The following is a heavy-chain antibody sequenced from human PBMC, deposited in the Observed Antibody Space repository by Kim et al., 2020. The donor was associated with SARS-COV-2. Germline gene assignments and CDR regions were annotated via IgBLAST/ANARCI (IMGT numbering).Heavy chain of an antibody. CDR1: GFTFDDYA. V-gene: IGHV3-9*01. D-gene: IGHD3-10*01. Sequence: GGSLRLSCAASGFTFDDYAMYWVRQAPGKGLEWVSGISWNSGSIGYADSVKGRFTISRDNAKNSLYLQMNSLRAEDTALYYCAKGLRWFGELLPTRQWYLQHWGQGTLVTVSS. J-gene: IGHJ1*01. CDR3: AKGLRWFGELLPTRQWYLQH. CDR2: ISWNSGSI.